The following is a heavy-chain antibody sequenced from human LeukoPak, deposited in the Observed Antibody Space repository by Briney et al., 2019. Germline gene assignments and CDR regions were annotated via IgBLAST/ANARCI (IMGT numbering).Heavy chain of an antibody. J-gene: IGHJ4*02. CDR3: VADVVGGSRGVDF. CDR1: GFIFSDAW. Sequence: GGSLRLSCAATGFIFSDAWMGWVRQSPGKGLEWVGLIKSKVSGGTADSAAPVKGRFTISRDDSKNTLLLQMNSLKTEDTALYYWVADVVGGSRGVDFWGQGTLVTVSS. CDR2: IKSKVSGGTA. D-gene: IGHD1-26*01. V-gene: IGHV3-15*01.